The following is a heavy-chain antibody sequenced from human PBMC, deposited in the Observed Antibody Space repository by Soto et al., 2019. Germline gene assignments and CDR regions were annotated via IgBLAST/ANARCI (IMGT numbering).Heavy chain of an antibody. D-gene: IGHD3-10*01. J-gene: IGHJ5*02. Sequence: SETLSLTCTVSGGSISSYYWSWIRQPPGKGLEWIGYIYYSGSTNYNPSLKSRVTISVDTSKNQFSLKLSSVTAADTAVYYCARSPMPYYYGSGHDNWFDPWGQGTLVTVS. V-gene: IGHV4-59*01. CDR3: ARSPMPYYYGSGHDNWFDP. CDR2: IYYSGST. CDR1: GGSISSYY.